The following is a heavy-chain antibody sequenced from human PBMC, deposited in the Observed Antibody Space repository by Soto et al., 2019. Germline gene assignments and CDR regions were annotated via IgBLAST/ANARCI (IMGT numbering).Heavy chain of an antibody. CDR3: ARDTVGGNYYGMDV. V-gene: IGHV1-3*01. D-gene: IGHD3-16*01. CDR1: GYTFTSYA. Sequence: GASVKVSCKASGYTFTSYAMHWVRQAPGQRLEWMGWINAGNGNTNYSQKFQGRVTITRDTSASTAYMELSSLRSEDTAVYYCARDTVGGNYYGMDVWGQGTTVTVSS. J-gene: IGHJ6*02. CDR2: INAGNGNT.